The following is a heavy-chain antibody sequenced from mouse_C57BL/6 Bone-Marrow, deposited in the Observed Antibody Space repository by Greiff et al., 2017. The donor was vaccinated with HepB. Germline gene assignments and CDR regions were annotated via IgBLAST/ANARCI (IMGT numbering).Heavy chain of an antibody. CDR3: ARGELGYAMDY. J-gene: IGHJ4*01. CDR2: INYDGSST. V-gene: IGHV5-16*01. CDR1: GFTFSDYY. D-gene: IGHD4-1*01. Sequence: DVQLVESEGGLVQPGSSMKLSCTASGFTFSDYYMAWVRQVPEKGLEWVANINYDGSSTYYLDSLKSRFIISRDNAKNILYLQMSSLKSEDTATYYCARGELGYAMDYWGQGTSVTVSS.